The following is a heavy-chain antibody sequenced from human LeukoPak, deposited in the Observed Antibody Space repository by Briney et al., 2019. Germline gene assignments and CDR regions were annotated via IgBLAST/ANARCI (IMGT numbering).Heavy chain of an antibody. CDR3: ARGGVAVAGTNDY. V-gene: IGHV4-34*01. CDR1: GGSFSGYY. J-gene: IGHJ4*02. D-gene: IGHD6-19*01. CDR2: INHSGST. Sequence: SETLSLTCAVCGGSFSGYYWSWIRQPPGKGLEWIGEINHSGSTNYNPSLKSRVTISVDTSKNQFSLKLSSVTAADTAVYYCARGGVAVAGTNDYWGQGTLVTVSS.